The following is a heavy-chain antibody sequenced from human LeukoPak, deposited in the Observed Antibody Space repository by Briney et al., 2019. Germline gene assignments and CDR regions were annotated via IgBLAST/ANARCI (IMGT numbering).Heavy chain of an antibody. Sequence: GGSLRLSCAASGFTFSNYWMHWVRQAPGEALMWVSRIKSDGSSTTYADSVKARFTISRDNAKNTLYLQMNSLRAEDTAVYYCSRDSLSSCGGDCYSGLDVWGQGTTVTVSS. CDR2: IKSDGSST. D-gene: IGHD2-21*02. J-gene: IGHJ6*02. V-gene: IGHV3-74*01. CDR1: GFTFSNYW. CDR3: SRDSLSSCGGDCYSGLDV.